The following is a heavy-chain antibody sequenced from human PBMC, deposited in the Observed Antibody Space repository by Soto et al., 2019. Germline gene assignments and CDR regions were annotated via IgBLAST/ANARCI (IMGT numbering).Heavy chain of an antibody. Sequence: GGSLRLSCAASGFTFSSYSMNWVRQAPVNGLEFVSYISSIISTIYYADSVKGRFTISTYNAKNSLYLQMNSLRDEYTAVYYCERDPGGYALKWFDPWGQGTLVTVSS. CDR2: ISSIISTI. J-gene: IGHJ5*02. CDR1: GFTFSSYS. D-gene: IGHD3-16*01. CDR3: ERDPGGYALKWFDP. V-gene: IGHV3-48*02.